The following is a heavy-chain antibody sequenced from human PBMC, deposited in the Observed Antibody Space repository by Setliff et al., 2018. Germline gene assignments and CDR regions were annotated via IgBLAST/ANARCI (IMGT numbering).Heavy chain of an antibody. V-gene: IGHV3-30*04. CDR3: ARGNYDILTGSSMDV. CDR1: GFTFSSYA. J-gene: IGHJ6*03. Sequence: PGGSLRLSCADSGFTFSSYAMHWVRQAPGKGLEWVAVTSYDGRKKYYADSVKGRFTISRDNSKNTLYLQMNSLRAEDTAVYYCARGNYDILTGSSMDVWGKGTTVTAP. D-gene: IGHD3-9*01. CDR2: TSYDGRKK.